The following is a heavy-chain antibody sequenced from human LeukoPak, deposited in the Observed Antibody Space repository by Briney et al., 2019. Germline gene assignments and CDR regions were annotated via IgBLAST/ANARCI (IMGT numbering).Heavy chain of an antibody. Sequence: SVKVSCKASGGTFSSYAISWVRQAPGQGLEWMGRIIPILGIANYAQKFQGRVTITADKSTSTAYMELSGLRSEDTAVYYCARGDTYYDFWSGYFDYWGQGTLVTVSS. J-gene: IGHJ4*02. V-gene: IGHV1-69*04. CDR2: IIPILGIA. D-gene: IGHD3-3*01. CDR1: GGTFSSYA. CDR3: ARGDTYYDFWSGYFDY.